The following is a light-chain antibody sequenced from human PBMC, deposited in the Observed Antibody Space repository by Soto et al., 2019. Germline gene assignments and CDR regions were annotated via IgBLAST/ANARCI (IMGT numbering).Light chain of an antibody. CDR2: GAS. Sequence: EIVLTQSPGTLSLSPGERGTFSCRSSQSVSSRYLAWYQQKPGQAPRLLIYGASSRATGIPDRFSGSGSGTDFTLTISRLEPEDFAVYYCQQYSSSPRVTFGQGTRLEIK. CDR1: QSVSSRY. V-gene: IGKV3-20*01. CDR3: QQYSSSPRVT. J-gene: IGKJ5*01.